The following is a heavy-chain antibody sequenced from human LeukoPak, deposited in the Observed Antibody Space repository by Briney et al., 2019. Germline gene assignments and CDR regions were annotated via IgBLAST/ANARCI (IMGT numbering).Heavy chain of an antibody. CDR1: GFTFDDYA. J-gene: IGHJ1*01. CDR3: ARARATTAAGFPGESLQH. D-gene: IGHD1-1*01. CDR2: ISWNSGSI. V-gene: IGHV3-9*01. Sequence: PGGSLRLSCAASGFTFDDYAMHWVRQAPGKGLEWVSGISWNSGSIGYADSVKGRFTISRDNAKNSLYLQMNTLRTEDTAVYYCARARATTAAGFPGESLQHWGQGALVTVSS.